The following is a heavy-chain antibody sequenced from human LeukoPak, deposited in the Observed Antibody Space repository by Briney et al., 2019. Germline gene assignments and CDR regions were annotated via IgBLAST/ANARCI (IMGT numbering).Heavy chain of an antibody. CDR3: ARVRADSWSGLDY. CDR1: GYTFTGYY. V-gene: IGHV1-2*02. CDR2: INPNSGGT. Sequence: ASVKVSCKASGYTFTGYYLHWVRQAPGQGLEWMGWINPNSGGTNYAQKFQGRVTMTRDTPISTAYMELRRLRSDDSAMFYCARVRADSWSGLDYWGQGTLVTVSS. J-gene: IGHJ4*02. D-gene: IGHD3-3*01.